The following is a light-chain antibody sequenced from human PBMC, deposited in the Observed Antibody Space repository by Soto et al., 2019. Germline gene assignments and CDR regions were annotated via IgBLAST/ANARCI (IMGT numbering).Light chain of an antibody. CDR2: DAS. CDR1: RRVSNS. CDR3: QQRGEWPPGAT. J-gene: IGKJ5*01. Sequence: DMVLTHSPPPLCVAPRGRATLSGGAGRRVSNSIAWYQHKPGQAPRLLIYDASTRATDIPARFSGSGSGTDLTLAISRLDPVDSAVYYCQQRGEWPPGATYGQGTRLENK. V-gene: IGKV3-11*01.